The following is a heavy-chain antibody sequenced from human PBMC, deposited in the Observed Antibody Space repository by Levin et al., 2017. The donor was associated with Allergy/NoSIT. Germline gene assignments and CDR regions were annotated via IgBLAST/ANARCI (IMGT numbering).Heavy chain of an antibody. J-gene: IGHJ6*02. Sequence: GESLKISCAASGFTFSSYWMHWVRQGPGKGLVWVSRVYVDGSEISYADSVKGRFTISRDNAKNTLYLQMNNLRAEDTAVYYCARGVAGYYYYGMDVWGQGTTVTVSS. CDR2: VYVDGSEI. V-gene: IGHV3-74*01. CDR3: ARGVAGYYYYGMDV. D-gene: IGHD6-19*01. CDR1: GFTFSSYW.